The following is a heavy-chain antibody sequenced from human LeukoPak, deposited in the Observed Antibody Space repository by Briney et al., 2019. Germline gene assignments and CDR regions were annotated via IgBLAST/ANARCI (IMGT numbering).Heavy chain of an antibody. CDR3: EKDWVLNYYDSSGSLDY. CDR2: RRYDGSNK. CDR1: GFTFSSYG. D-gene: IGHD3-22*01. Sequence: GGSLRLSCAASGFTFSSYGMHWVRQAPGKGLEWVAFRRYDGSNKYYADSVKGRFTISRDNSKNTLYLQMHSLRAEDTTVYYCEKDWVLNYYDSSGSLDYWGQGTLVTVSS. J-gene: IGHJ4*02. V-gene: IGHV3-30*02.